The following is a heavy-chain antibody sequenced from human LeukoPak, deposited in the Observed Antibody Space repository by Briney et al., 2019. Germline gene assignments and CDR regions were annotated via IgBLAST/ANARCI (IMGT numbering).Heavy chain of an antibody. CDR3: AVQTIVANTKGDAFDI. V-gene: IGHV1-2*02. CDR2: INPNSGGT. CDR1: GYTFTGYY. J-gene: IGHJ3*02. Sequence: GASVKVSCKASGYTFTGYYMHWVRQAPGQGLEWMGWINPNSGGTNYAQKFQGRVTMTRDTSISTVYMELSSLRSDDTAVYYCAVQTIVANTKGDAFDIWGQGTTVIVSS. D-gene: IGHD5-12*01.